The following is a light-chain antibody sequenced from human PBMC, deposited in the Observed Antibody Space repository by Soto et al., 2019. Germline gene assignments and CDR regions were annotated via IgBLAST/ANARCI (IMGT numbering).Light chain of an antibody. CDR2: GAS. Sequence: EIVLTQSPGTLSLSPGESATLSCRASQSVSSSYLAWYRQKPGHAPRLLIYGASSRATGTPDRFSGSGSGTDFTLTISRLEPEDFAVYYCQQYGSSPLTFGGGTRVEIK. V-gene: IGKV3-20*01. CDR3: QQYGSSPLT. J-gene: IGKJ4*01. CDR1: QSVSSSY.